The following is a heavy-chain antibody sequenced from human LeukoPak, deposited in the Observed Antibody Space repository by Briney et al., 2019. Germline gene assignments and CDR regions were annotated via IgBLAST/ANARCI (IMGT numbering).Heavy chain of an antibody. D-gene: IGHD1-26*01. J-gene: IGHJ5*02. CDR3: ALHHGSYYLGRWFDP. Sequence: GGSLRLSCAASGFTFSSYATSWVRQAPGKGLEWVSTISGSGDSTYHADSVKGRFTISRDNSKNTLYLQMNSLRADDTAVYYCALHHGSYYLGRWFDPWGQGTLVTVSS. CDR2: ISGSGDST. CDR1: GFTFSSYA. V-gene: IGHV3-23*01.